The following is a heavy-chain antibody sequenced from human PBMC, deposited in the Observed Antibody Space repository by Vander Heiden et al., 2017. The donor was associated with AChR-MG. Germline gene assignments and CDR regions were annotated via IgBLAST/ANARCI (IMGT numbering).Heavy chain of an antibody. CDR1: GYTFTSYG. CDR3: ARSDWYYDFWSGYYSGAFDI. Sequence: QVQLVPSGAEVKKPGASVKVSCTASGYTFTSYGLSWVRQAPGQGLEWMGWISAYNGNTNYAQKLQGRVTMTTDTSTSTAYMELRSLRSDDTAVYYCARSDWYYDFWSGYYSGAFDIWGQGTMVTVSS. V-gene: IGHV1-18*01. CDR2: ISAYNGNT. D-gene: IGHD3-3*01. J-gene: IGHJ3*02.